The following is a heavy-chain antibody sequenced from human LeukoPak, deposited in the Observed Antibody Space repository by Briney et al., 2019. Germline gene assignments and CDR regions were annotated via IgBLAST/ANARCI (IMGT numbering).Heavy chain of an antibody. CDR1: GFTFDDYA. CDR3: ARTVRRYFYYYGMDV. D-gene: IGHD3/OR15-3a*01. CDR2: ISWNSGSI. V-gene: IGHV3-9*01. Sequence: GGSLRLSCAASGFTFDDYAMHWVRQAPGKGLEWVSGISWNSGSIGYADSVKGRFTISRDNAKNSLYLQMNSLRAEDTALYYCARTVRRYFYYYGMDVWGQGTTVTVSS. J-gene: IGHJ6*02.